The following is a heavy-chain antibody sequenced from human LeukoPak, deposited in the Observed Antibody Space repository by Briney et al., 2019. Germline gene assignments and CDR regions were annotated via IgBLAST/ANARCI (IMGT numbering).Heavy chain of an antibody. CDR3: ARLPLRVYGDQNFDY. Sequence: SVKVSCKASGGTFSSYAISWVRQAPGQGLEWMGGIIPIFGTANYAQKFQGRVTITADESTSTAYMELSSLRSEDTAVYYCARLPLRVYGDQNFDYWGQGTLVTVSS. V-gene: IGHV1-69*13. J-gene: IGHJ4*02. D-gene: IGHD4-17*01. CDR1: GGTFSSYA. CDR2: IIPIFGTA.